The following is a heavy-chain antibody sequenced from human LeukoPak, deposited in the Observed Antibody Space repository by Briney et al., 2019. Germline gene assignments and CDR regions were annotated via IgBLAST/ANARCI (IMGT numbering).Heavy chain of an antibody. CDR2: ISSSGSTI. CDR1: GFTFSDYY. D-gene: IGHD3-3*01. V-gene: IGHV3-11*01. J-gene: IGHJ4*02. Sequence: PGGSLRLTCAASGFTFSDYYMSWIRQAPGKGLEWVSYISSSGSTIYYADSVKGRFTISRDNAKNSLYLQMNSLRAEDTAVYYCARDSYDFWSGYYSLVDYWGQGTLVTVSS. CDR3: ARDSYDFWSGYYSLVDY.